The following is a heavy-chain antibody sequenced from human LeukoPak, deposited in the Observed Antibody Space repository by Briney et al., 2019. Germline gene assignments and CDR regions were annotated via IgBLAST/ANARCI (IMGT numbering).Heavy chain of an antibody. J-gene: IGHJ4*02. Sequence: PSETLSLTCTVSGGSISSYYWSWIRQPAGKGLEWIGRIYTSGSTNYNPSLKSRVTMSVDTSKNQFSLKLSSVTAADTAVYYCARSTLPAAAIQSDYWGQGTLVTVSS. CDR2: IYTSGST. D-gene: IGHD2-2*01. CDR1: GGSISSYY. CDR3: ARSTLPAAAIQSDY. V-gene: IGHV4-4*07.